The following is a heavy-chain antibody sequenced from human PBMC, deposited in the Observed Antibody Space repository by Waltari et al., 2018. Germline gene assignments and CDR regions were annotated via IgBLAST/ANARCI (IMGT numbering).Heavy chain of an antibody. CDR3: TKDRQSIQFEY. J-gene: IGHJ4*02. Sequence: EVQLLDSGGGLVQPGESLRLSCAASGFTFSTYAMNWVRQAPGKGLEWVSTVDNSGGRTFYAASVQGRFTISRDNLRNTVYLQMNSLRAEDTALYYCTKDRQSIQFEYWGQGILVTVSS. CDR1: GFTFSTYA. CDR2: VDNSGGRT. D-gene: IGHD6-19*01. V-gene: IGHV3-23*01.